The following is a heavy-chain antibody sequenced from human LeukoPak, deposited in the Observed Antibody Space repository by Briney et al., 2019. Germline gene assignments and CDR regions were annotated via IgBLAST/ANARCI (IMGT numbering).Heavy chain of an antibody. CDR3: AHYYYDSSGPSAPKYMDV. D-gene: IGHD3-22*01. CDR2: IYYSGST. Sequence: SETLSLTCTVSGGSISSSSYYWGWIRQPPGKGLEWIGSIYYSGSTYYNPSLKSRVTISVDTSKNQFSLKLSSVTAADTAVYYCAHYYYDSSGPSAPKYMDVWGKGTTVTISS. CDR1: GGSISSSSYY. V-gene: IGHV4-39*01. J-gene: IGHJ6*03.